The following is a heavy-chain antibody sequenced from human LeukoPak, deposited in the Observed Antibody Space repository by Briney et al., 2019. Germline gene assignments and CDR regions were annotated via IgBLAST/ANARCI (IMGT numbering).Heavy chain of an antibody. CDR1: GFTFSSYW. D-gene: IGHD3-10*01. Sequence: GGSLRLSCAASGFTFSSYWMHWVRQAPGEGLVWVSRINSDGSSTSYADSVKGRFTISRDNAKNTLYLQMNSLRAEDTAVYYCARFGGYDDDDYWGQGTLVTVSS. V-gene: IGHV3-74*01. J-gene: IGHJ4*02. CDR3: ARFGGYDDDDY. CDR2: INSDGSST.